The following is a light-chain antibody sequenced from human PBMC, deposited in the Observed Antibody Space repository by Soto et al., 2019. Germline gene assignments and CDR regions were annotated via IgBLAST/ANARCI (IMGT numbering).Light chain of an antibody. CDR1: SSDVGGYHF. Sequence: QSALTQPASVSGSPGQSITISCTGTSSDVGGYHFVSWYQQQPGKAPQLMIYEVTDRPSGVSNRFSGSKSGSTASLTISGLQDEDEADYYCSSYTSRNTLAFGGGTKLTVL. CDR3: SSYTSRNTLA. J-gene: IGLJ2*01. CDR2: EVT. V-gene: IGLV2-14*01.